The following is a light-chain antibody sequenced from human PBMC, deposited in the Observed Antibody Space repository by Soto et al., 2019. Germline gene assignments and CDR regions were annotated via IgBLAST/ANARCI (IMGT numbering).Light chain of an antibody. CDR1: QSVYTDH. J-gene: IGKJ1*01. CDR3: HQRQSWPRT. Sequence: EIVLTQSPGTLSLSPGESVTLSCRASQSVYTDHLAWYQQKPGQAPRLLIYLASNRAAGVPARFSGSGSGTDFTLTISNVEPEDFAVYYCHQRQSWPRTFGQGTTVDIK. V-gene: IGKV3-11*01. CDR2: LAS.